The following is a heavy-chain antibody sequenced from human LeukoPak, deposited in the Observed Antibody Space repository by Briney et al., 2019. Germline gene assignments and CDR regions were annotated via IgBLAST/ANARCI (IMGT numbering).Heavy chain of an antibody. J-gene: IGHJ3*02. CDR2: ISSSSSYI. CDR1: GFTFSSYS. V-gene: IGHV3-21*01. Sequence: GGSLRLSCAASGFTFSSYSMSWVRQATGKGLEWVSSISSSSSYIYYADSVKGRFTISRDNAKNSLYLQMNSLRAEDTAVYYCAREGYCSGGSCYGDGFDIWGQGTMVTVSS. D-gene: IGHD2-15*01. CDR3: AREGYCSGGSCYGDGFDI.